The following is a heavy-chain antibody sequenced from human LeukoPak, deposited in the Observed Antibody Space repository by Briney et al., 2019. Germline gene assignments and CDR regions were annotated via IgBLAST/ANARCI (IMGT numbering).Heavy chain of an antibody. CDR2: ISSSSRYI. CDR1: GFTFSSYS. V-gene: IGHV3-21*01. D-gene: IGHD2-15*01. CDR3: ARCSGGSTYHSDDY. J-gene: IGHJ4*02. Sequence: GGSLRLSCAASGFTFSSYSINWVRQAPGKGLEWVSSISSSSRYIYYADSVKGRFTISRDNAKNSLYLQMNSLRAEDTAVYCCARCSGGSTYHSDDYWGQGTLVTVSS.